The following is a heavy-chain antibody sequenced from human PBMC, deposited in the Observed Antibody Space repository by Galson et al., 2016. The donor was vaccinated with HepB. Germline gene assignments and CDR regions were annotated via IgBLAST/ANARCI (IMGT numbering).Heavy chain of an antibody. CDR2: ISSTSSNI. CDR1: GFTFSLSS. J-gene: IGHJ4*02. D-gene: IGHD4-23*01. V-gene: IGHV3-21*01. CDR3: ARDPTMATVGAYYFDY. Sequence: SLRLSCAGSGFTFSLSSMNWVRQAPEKGPERVASISSTSSNINYVDSVRGRFTISRDNTKNSLFLQMDSLKDEDTAIYYCARDPTMATVGAYYFDYWGQGTLVTVSS.